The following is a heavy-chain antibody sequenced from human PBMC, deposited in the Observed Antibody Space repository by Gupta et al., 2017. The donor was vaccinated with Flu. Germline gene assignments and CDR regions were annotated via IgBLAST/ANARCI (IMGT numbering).Heavy chain of an antibody. CDR3: ARDKWELPNWHFDL. CDR2: IMPVLGVT. J-gene: IGHJ2*01. Sequence: QVQLVQSGAEVKKPGSSVKVSCKASGGIFNTYNINWVRQAPGQGLEWMGRIMPVLGVTNYAQKFQGRVTISADKATSTAYMELSSLKSEDTAMYYCARDKWELPNWHFDLWGRGTLVTVSS. CDR1: GGIFNTYN. V-gene: IGHV1-69*08. D-gene: IGHD1-26*01.